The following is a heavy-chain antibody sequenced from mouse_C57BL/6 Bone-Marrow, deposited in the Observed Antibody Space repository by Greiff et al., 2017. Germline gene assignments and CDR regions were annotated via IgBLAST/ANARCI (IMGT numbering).Heavy chain of an antibody. V-gene: IGHV14-4*01. Sequence: EVQLVESGAELVRPGASVKLSCTASGFNIKDDYMHWVKQRPEQGLEWIGWIDPENGATEYASKFQGKATITADTSSNTAYLQLSSLTSEDAAVYYCTPHYYGSSCDYWGQGTTRTVSS. J-gene: IGHJ2*01. CDR2: IDPENGAT. CDR3: TPHYYGSSCDY. D-gene: IGHD1-1*01. CDR1: GFNIKDDY.